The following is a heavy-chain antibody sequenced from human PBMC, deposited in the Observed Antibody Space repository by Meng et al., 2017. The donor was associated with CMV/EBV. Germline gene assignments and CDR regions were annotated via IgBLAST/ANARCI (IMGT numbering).Heavy chain of an antibody. V-gene: IGHV1-69*05. J-gene: IGHJ5*02. CDR3: ARSGVADFWFDP. D-gene: IGHD2-15*01. CDR2: IIPIFGTA. Sequence: SVKVSCKASGGTFSSYAISWVRQAPGQGLEWMGGIIPIFGTANYAQKFQGRVTITTDESTSTAYMELSSLRSEDTAVYYCARSGVADFWFDPWGQGTLVTVSS. CDR1: GGTFSSYA.